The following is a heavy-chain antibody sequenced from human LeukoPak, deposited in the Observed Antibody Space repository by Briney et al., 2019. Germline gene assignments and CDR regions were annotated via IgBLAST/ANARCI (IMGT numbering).Heavy chain of an antibody. V-gene: IGHV3-21*04. D-gene: IGHD2-2*01. CDR2: IGPTGSDR. CDR1: GLTFSTSG. Sequence: GGSLRLSCTASGLTFSTSGFNWVRQAPGKGLEWVASIGPTGSDRYHADSIKGRFTISRDNANNFLYLQMNSLRAEDTAVYYCAKALPIPDPWGQGTLVTVSS. CDR3: AKALPIPDP. J-gene: IGHJ5*02.